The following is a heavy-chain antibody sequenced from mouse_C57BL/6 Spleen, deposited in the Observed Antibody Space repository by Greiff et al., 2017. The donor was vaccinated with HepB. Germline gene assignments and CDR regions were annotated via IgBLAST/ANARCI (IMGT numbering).Heavy chain of an antibody. CDR1: GFSLTSYG. CDR2: IWSDGST. CDR3: ARHGRDLCLYFDV. J-gene: IGHJ1*03. Sequence: VQLQQSGPGLVAPSQSLSITCTVSGFSLTSYGVHWVRQPPGKGLEWLAVIWSDGSTTYNSALKSRLSISKDTSKSQVFLKMNSHQTGDTAMYYCARHGRDLCLYFDVWGTGTTVTVSS. D-gene: IGHD6-1*01. V-gene: IGHV2-6-1*01.